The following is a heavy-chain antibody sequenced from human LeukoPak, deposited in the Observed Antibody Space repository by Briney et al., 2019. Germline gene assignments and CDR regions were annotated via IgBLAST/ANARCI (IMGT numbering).Heavy chain of an antibody. CDR2: INHSGST. D-gene: IGHD3-22*01. V-gene: IGHV4-34*01. J-gene: IGHJ4*02. Sequence: PSETLSLTCAVYGGSFSGYYWSWIRQPPGKGLDWIGEINHSGSTNYNPSLKSRVTISVDTPKNQFSLKLSSVTAADTAVYYCAREPTYYYDSSGSDYWGQGTLVTVSS. CDR1: GGSFSGYY. CDR3: AREPTYYYDSSGSDY.